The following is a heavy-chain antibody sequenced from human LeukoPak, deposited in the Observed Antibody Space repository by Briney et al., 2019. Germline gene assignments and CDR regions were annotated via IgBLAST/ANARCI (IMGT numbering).Heavy chain of an antibody. CDR2: INHSGST. V-gene: IGHV4-34*01. CDR1: GGSFSGYY. D-gene: IGHD6-19*01. J-gene: IGHJ4*02. Sequence: SETLSLTCAVYGGSFSGYYWSWIRQPPGKGLEWIGEINHSGSTNYNPSHKSRVTISVDTSKNQFSLKLSSVTAADTAVYYCARWAYSSGWTSFDYWGQGTLVTVFS. CDR3: ARWAYSSGWTSFDY.